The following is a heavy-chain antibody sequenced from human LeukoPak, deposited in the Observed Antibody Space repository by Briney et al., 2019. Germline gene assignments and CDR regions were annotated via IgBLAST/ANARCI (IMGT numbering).Heavy chain of an antibody. V-gene: IGHV3-48*01. D-gene: IGHD6-13*01. CDR2: ISSSSSTI. Sequence: GSLRLSCAASGFSFSSYSMNWVRQAPGKGLEWVSYISSSSSTIYYADSVKGRFTISRDNAKNSLYLQMNSLRAEDTAVYYCARGVSISSSWYNDIWGQGTMVTVSS. CDR3: ARGVSISSSWYNDI. CDR1: GFSFSSYS. J-gene: IGHJ3*02.